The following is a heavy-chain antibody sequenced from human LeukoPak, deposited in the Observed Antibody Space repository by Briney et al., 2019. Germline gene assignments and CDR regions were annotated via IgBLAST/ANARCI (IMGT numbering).Heavy chain of an antibody. Sequence: ASVKVSCKASGYIFTDYYLHWVRQAPGQGLEWMGWINPNSGGTNYAQKFQGRVTMTRDTSISTAYMELSRLRSDDTAVYYCAREGYSSGWSGMVYWGQGTLVTVSS. D-gene: IGHD6-19*01. CDR2: INPNSGGT. J-gene: IGHJ4*02. CDR1: GYIFTDYY. V-gene: IGHV1-2*02. CDR3: AREGYSSGWSGMVY.